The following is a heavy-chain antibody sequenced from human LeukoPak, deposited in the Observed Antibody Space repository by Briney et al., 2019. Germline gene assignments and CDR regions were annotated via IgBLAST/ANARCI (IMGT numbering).Heavy chain of an antibody. CDR1: EFSVGSNY. Sequence: GGSLRLSCAASEFSVGSNYMTWIRQAPGKGLEWVSYISSSGGTIYYADSVKGRFTISRDNAKNSLYLQMNSLRAEDTAVYYCARRGYYYGSGYYYYYYMDVWGKGTTVTISS. D-gene: IGHD3-10*01. V-gene: IGHV3-11*01. CDR2: ISSSGGTI. CDR3: ARRGYYYGSGYYYYYYMDV. J-gene: IGHJ6*03.